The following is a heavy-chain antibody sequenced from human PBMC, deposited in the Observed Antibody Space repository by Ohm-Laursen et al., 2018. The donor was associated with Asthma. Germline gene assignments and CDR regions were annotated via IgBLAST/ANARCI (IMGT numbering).Heavy chain of an antibody. J-gene: IGHJ4*02. Sequence: ASVKVSCKASGYKFTTNDIHWVRQAPGQSLEWMGSINTGNGIPRYSQKFQGRVTFIRDTSATTAYMEVSSLRSEDTAVYFCTKSFGWYALDFWGQGTLVTVSS. CDR1: GYKFTTND. CDR3: TKSFGWYALDF. D-gene: IGHD6-19*01. CDR2: INTGNGIP. V-gene: IGHV1-3*04.